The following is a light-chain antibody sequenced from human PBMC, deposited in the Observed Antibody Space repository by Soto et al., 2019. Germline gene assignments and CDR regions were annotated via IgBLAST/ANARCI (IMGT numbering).Light chain of an antibody. V-gene: IGKV1-33*01. Sequence: DIKMTLSPSTLSASVGDRVTITCRASQSISSWLAWYQQKPGKAPKLLIYDASNLETGVPSRFSGSGSGTDFTFTISSLQPEDIATYYCQQYYNLALTFGGGTKVDI. CDR3: QQYYNLALT. CDR2: DAS. CDR1: QSISSW. J-gene: IGKJ4*01.